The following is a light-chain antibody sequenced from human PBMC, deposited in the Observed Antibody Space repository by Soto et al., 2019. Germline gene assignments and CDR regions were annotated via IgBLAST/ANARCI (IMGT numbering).Light chain of an antibody. CDR2: AAS. V-gene: IGKV1-39*01. CDR1: QSISSY. J-gene: IGKJ5*01. CDR3: QQSYTIT. Sequence: DIQMTQSPSSLSSSLGDRVTLTCRASQSISSYLNWYQGKPGKAPKLLIYAASSLQSGVPSRFSGSGSGTDFTLTISSLQPEDFATYYCQQSYTITFGQGTRLEIK.